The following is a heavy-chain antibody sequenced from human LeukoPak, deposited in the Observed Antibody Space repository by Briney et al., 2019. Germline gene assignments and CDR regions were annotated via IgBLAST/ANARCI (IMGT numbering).Heavy chain of an antibody. CDR2: IYYSGST. V-gene: IGHV4-59*01. CDR3: ARGTYDFWSGFYYYYGMDV. Sequence: SETLSLTCTVSGGSISSYYWSWIRQPPGKGLEWIGYIYYSGSTNYNPTLKSRVTISVDTSKNQFSLKLSSVTAADTAVYYCARGTYDFWSGFYYYYGMDVWGQGTTVTVSS. CDR1: GGSISSYY. D-gene: IGHD3-3*01. J-gene: IGHJ6*02.